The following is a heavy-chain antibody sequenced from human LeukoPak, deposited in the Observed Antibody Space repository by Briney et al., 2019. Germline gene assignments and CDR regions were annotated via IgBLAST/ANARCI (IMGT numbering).Heavy chain of an antibody. CDR1: GFTFSSYA. D-gene: IGHD3-3*01. Sequence: PGGSLRLSCAASGFTFSSYAMSWVRQAPGKGLEWVSAISGSGGSTYYADSVKGRFTISRDNSKNTLYLQMNSLRAEDTAVYYCAKGPRYDFWSGYYMGIGYFDYWGQGTLVTVSS. CDR2: ISGSGGST. V-gene: IGHV3-23*01. J-gene: IGHJ4*02. CDR3: AKGPRYDFWSGYYMGIGYFDY.